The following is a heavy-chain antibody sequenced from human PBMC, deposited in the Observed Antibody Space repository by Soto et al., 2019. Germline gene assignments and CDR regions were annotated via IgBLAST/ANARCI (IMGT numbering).Heavy chain of an antibody. CDR1: GYTFTSYG. CDR2: ISAYNGNT. Sequence: QVQLVQSGAEVKKPGASVKVSCKASGYTFTSYGISWVRQAPGQGLEWMGWISAYNGNTNYAQKLQGRVTMTTDTTTSTDYMELRSLRSDDTAVYFCAREADEYSSGWYSYYCDYWGQGTLVTGSS. CDR3: AREADEYSSGWYSYYCDY. V-gene: IGHV1-18*01. D-gene: IGHD6-19*01. J-gene: IGHJ4*02.